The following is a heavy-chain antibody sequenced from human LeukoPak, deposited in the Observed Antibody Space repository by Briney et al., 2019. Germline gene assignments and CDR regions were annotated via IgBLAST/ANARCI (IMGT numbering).Heavy chain of an antibody. J-gene: IGHJ4*02. V-gene: IGHV4-34*01. CDR1: GGSFSGYY. CDR2: INHSGST. Sequence: SETLSLTCAVYGGSFSGYYWSWIRQPPGKGLEWIGEINHSGSTNYNPSLKSRVTISVDTSKNQFSLKLSSVTAADTAVYYCARAAYYYDSSGPRWGFDYWGQGTLVTVSS. D-gene: IGHD3-22*01. CDR3: ARAAYYYDSSGPRWGFDY.